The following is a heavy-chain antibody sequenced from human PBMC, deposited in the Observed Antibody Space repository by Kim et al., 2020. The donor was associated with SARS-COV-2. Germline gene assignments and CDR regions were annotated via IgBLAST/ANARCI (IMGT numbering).Heavy chain of an antibody. Sequence: GRFTISRDNAKNSLYLQMNSLRAEDTALYYCARSTMVRGVIINAYNWFDPWGQGTLVTVSS. J-gene: IGHJ5*02. V-gene: IGHV3-9*01. CDR3: ARSTMVRGVIINAYNWFDP. D-gene: IGHD3-10*01.